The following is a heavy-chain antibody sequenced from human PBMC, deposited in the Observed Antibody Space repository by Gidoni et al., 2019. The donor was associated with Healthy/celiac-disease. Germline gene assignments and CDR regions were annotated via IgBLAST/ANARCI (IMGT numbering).Heavy chain of an antibody. D-gene: IGHD1-26*01. Sequence: QAQLQQWGAGPLKPSETLSLTCAVYGGSFSCYYWSWLRQPPGQVLEWIWEINHSGSTNYHPSLKSRVTISVDTSKNQFSLKLSSVTAADTAVYYCARDIVGASRSDDAFDIWGQGTMVTVSS. CDR3: ARDIVGASRSDDAFDI. V-gene: IGHV4-34*01. J-gene: IGHJ3*02. CDR2: INHSGST. CDR1: GGSFSCYY.